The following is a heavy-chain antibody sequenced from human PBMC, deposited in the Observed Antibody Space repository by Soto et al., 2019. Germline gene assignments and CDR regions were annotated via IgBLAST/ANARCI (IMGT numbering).Heavy chain of an antibody. CDR2: VNPSGGHT. CDR1: GDTFTDYY. D-gene: IGHD2-21*02. Sequence: QVQLVQSGAEVKKPGASVKVSCKASGDTFTDYYIHWVRQAPGQGLEWMGTVNPSGGHTTYAQHFPGRMAKNRETSTSTLYMGLTSLTFEDTAVYYCARGGHGVVVAAPLDYRGQGTLVTGFS. V-gene: IGHV1-46*01. CDR3: ARGGHGVVVAAPLDY. J-gene: IGHJ4*02.